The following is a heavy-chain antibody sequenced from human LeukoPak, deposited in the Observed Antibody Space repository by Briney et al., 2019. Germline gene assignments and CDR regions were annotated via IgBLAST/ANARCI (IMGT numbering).Heavy chain of an antibody. CDR3: ARPLSNGYFHDSGGYYPYAMDV. D-gene: IGHD3-22*01. J-gene: IGHJ6*02. CDR2: ISYDGSNK. V-gene: IGHV3-30*03. Sequence: GGSLRLSCAASGFTFSSYGMHWVRQAPGKGLEWVAVISYDGSNKFYADSVKGRFAISRDNSKNTLYLQMNSLRGYDSAVYYCARPLSNGYFHDSGGYYPYAMDVWGQGTTVTVSS. CDR1: GFTFSSYG.